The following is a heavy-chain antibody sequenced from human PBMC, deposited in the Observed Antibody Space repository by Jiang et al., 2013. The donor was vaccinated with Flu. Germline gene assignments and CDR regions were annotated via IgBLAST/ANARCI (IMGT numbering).Heavy chain of an antibody. CDR1: GGSISSYY. V-gene: IGHV4-59*08. D-gene: IGHD5-18*01. CDR3: ARHVGYPRDWFDP. CDR2: IYYSGTT. J-gene: IGHJ5*02. Sequence: LLKPSETLSLTCTVSGGSISSYYWSWIRQPPGKGLEWIGYIYYSGTTIYNPSLQSRVTISVDTSKNQFSLRLSSVTAADTAVYHCARHVGYPRDWFDPWGQGTLVTVSS.